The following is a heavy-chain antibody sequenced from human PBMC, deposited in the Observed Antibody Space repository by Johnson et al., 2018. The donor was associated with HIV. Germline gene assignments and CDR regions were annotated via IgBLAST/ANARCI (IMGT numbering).Heavy chain of an antibody. D-gene: IGHD3-22*01. CDR3: AKDQHYYDSRNGGAFDI. CDR2: ISYDGSNK. CDR1: GFTFSTYA. V-gene: IGHV3-30-3*01. J-gene: IGHJ3*02. Sequence: QVQLVESGGGVVQPGRSLRLSCPASGFTFSTYAMHWVRQAPGKGLEWVAVISYDGSNKNYVDSVKGRFTISRDNSKNTLYLQMNSLRAEDTAVYYCAKDQHYYDSRNGGAFDIWGQGTMVTVSS.